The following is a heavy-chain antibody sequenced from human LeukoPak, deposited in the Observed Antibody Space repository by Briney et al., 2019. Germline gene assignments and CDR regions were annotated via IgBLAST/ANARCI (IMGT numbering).Heavy chain of an antibody. D-gene: IGHD2-2*01. Sequence: GGSLRLSCAASGFTFSSYAMSWVRQAPGKGLEWVSAISGSGGSTYYADSVKGRFTISRDNSKNTLYLQMNSLRAEDTAVYYCAKDLLNLYCSSTSCYESYWGQGTLVTVSS. CDR1: GFTFSSYA. V-gene: IGHV3-23*01. CDR2: ISGSGGST. CDR3: AKDLLNLYCSSTSCYESY. J-gene: IGHJ4*02.